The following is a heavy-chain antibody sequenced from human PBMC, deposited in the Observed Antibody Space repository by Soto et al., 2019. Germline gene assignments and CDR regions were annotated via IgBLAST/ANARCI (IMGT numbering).Heavy chain of an antibody. CDR1: GGSIRSYY. Sequence: SETLSLTCTVTGGSIRSYYWSWIRQPAGKGLEWIGRIYTSGSTNYNPSLKSRVTLSVDTSKNQFSLKLSSVTAADTAVYYCARDLLVGDLDYWGQGTLVTVSS. CDR3: ARDLLVGDLDY. D-gene: IGHD4-17*01. CDR2: IYTSGST. J-gene: IGHJ4*02. V-gene: IGHV4-4*07.